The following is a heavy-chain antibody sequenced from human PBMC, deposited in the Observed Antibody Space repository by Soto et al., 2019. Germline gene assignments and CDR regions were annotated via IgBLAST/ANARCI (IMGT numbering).Heavy chain of an antibody. CDR1: GGSISSYY. J-gene: IGHJ2*01. CDR3: AKTTVVTPYWYFDL. V-gene: IGHV4-59*08. Sequence: QVQLQESGPGLVKPSETLSLTCTVSGGSISSYYWSWIRQPPGKGLEWIGYIYYSGSTNYNPSLKSRVTISVDTSKNQFSLKLSSVTAADTAVYYCAKTTVVTPYWYFDLWGRGTLVTVSS. CDR2: IYYSGST. D-gene: IGHD4-17*01.